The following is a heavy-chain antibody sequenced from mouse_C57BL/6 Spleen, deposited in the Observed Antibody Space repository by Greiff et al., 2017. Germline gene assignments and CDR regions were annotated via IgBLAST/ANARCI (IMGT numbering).Heavy chain of an antibody. Sequence: QVQLQQPGAELVKPGASVKLSCKASGYTFTSYWMHWVKQRPGQGLEWIGMIHPNSGSTNYNEKFKSKATLTVDKASSTAYMQLSSLTSEDSAVYYCAKPYGNYEAYWGQGTTLTVSS. D-gene: IGHD2-1*01. CDR1: GYTFTSYW. J-gene: IGHJ2*01. V-gene: IGHV1-64*01. CDR3: AKPYGNYEAY. CDR2: IHPNSGST.